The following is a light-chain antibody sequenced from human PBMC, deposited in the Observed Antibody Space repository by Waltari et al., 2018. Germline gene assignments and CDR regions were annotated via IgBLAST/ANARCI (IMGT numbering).Light chain of an antibody. CDR2: AAS. CDR1: QSISSY. CDR3: QQSYSTPDT. Sequence: IQMTQSPSSLSASVGDRVTITCRASQSISSYLNWYQQNPGKAPKLLIYAASSLQSGVPSRFSGSGSGTDFTLTISSLQPEDFATYYCQQSYSTPDTFGQGTKLEIK. V-gene: IGKV1-39*01. J-gene: IGKJ2*01.